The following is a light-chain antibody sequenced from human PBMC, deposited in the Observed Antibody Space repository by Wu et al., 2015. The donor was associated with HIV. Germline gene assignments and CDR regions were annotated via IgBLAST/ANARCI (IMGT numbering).Light chain of an antibody. J-gene: IGKJ3*01. V-gene: IGKV3-11*01. Sequence: EIVLTQSPATLSLSPGERATLSCRASQSVRNYLAWFQQKPGQPPRLLIYDASNRATDIPARFSGSGSGTDFTLTISSLEPEDFAIYYCQQRSTWPPHFTFGPGTRVDLK. CDR1: QSVRNY. CDR3: QQRSTWPPHFT. CDR2: DAS.